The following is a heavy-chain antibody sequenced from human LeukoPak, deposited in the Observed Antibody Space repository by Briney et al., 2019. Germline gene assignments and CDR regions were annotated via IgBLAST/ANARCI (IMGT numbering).Heavy chain of an antibody. CDR3: AKDDYYDTSGYRD. CDR2: ISYDVGKK. J-gene: IGHJ4*02. V-gene: IGHV3-30*18. D-gene: IGHD3-22*01. CDR1: GFTFSSYG. Sequence: GGSLRLSCAASGFTFSSYGMHWVRQAPGKGLEWVAVISYDVGKKYYADSVKGRFTISRDNTKNTLYLQMNSLRAEDTAVYYCAKDDYYDTSGYRDWGQGTLVTVSS.